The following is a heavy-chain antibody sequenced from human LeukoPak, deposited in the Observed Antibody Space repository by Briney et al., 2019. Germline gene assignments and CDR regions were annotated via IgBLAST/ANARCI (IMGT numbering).Heavy chain of an antibody. D-gene: IGHD1-26*01. CDR3: ARLMVGATGDCWFDP. J-gene: IGHJ5*02. CDR2: IYYSGST. V-gene: IGHV4-59*08. Sequence: PSETLSLTCTVSGAFISSYHWSWIRQPPGKGLEWIVYIYYSGSTNYNPSLKSRVTLSVDTSKNQFSLKLSSVTAADTAMYYCARLMVGATGDCWFDPWGQGTLVTVSS. CDR1: GAFISSYH.